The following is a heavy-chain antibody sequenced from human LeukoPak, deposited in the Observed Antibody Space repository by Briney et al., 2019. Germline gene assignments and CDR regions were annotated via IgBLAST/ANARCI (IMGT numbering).Heavy chain of an antibody. V-gene: IGHV3-33*01. CDR1: GFTFSSYG. Sequence: GGSLRLSCAASGFTFSSYGMHWVRQAPGKGLEWVAVIWYDGSNKYYADSVKGRFTISRDNSKNTLYLQMNSLRAEDTAVYYCARDILTPYYYDSSGSDRFDYWGQGTLVTVSS. J-gene: IGHJ4*02. CDR3: ARDILTPYYYDSSGSDRFDY. CDR2: IWYDGSNK. D-gene: IGHD3-22*01.